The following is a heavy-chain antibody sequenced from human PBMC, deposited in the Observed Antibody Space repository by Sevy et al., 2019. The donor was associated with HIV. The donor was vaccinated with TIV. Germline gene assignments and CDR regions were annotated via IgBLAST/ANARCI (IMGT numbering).Heavy chain of an antibody. CDR1: GYTFTGYY. J-gene: IGHJ4*02. Sequence: ASVKVSCKASGYTFTGYYMHWVRQAPGQGLEWRGWINPNSGGTNYAQKFQGWVTMTRDTSISTAYMELSRLRSGDTAVYYCAREFSETGTTTRATYDFDYWGQGTLVTVSS. D-gene: IGHD1-1*01. CDR3: AREFSETGTTTRATYDFDY. V-gene: IGHV1-2*04. CDR2: INPNSGGT.